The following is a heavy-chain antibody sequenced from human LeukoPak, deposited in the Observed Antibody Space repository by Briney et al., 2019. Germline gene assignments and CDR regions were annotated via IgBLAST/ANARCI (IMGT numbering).Heavy chain of an antibody. J-gene: IGHJ4*02. Sequence: ASVKVSSKASGYTFTGYFMHWVRQAPGQGLEWMGWINPNSGGTNYAQKFQGRVTMTRDTSISTAYMELSRLKSDDTAVYYCARGTYMVRGVSPFDYWGQGTLVTVSS. D-gene: IGHD3-10*01. V-gene: IGHV1-2*02. CDR3: ARGTYMVRGVSPFDY. CDR2: INPNSGGT. CDR1: GYTFTGYF.